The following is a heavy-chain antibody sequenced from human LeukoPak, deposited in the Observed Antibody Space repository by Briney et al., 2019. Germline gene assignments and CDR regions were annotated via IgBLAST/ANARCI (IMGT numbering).Heavy chain of an antibody. J-gene: IGHJ6*03. CDR2: IYYSGNT. V-gene: IGHV4-39*01. CDR3: SRLSYYNYYMDA. CDR1: GGSISSNSYY. Sequence: PSETLSLTCTVSGGSISSNSYYWTWIRQPPGKGLEWIGTIYYSGNTYYNPSLKSRVTISIDTSKNQFSLKLSSVTAADTAVYYSSRLSYYNYYMDAWGKGTTVTVSS.